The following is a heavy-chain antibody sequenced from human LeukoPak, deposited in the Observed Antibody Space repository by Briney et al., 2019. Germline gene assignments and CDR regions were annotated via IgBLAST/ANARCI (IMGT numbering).Heavy chain of an antibody. Sequence: ASVKVSCKASGYTVTSYYMHWVRQAPGQGLEWMGIINPSGGSTSYAQKFQGRVTMTRDMSTSTVYMELSSLRSEDTAVYYCARAPGPRYDSSGLWGENGYYFDYWGQGTLVTVSS. CDR1: GYTVTSYY. CDR2: INPSGGST. J-gene: IGHJ4*02. V-gene: IGHV1-46*01. CDR3: ARAPGPRYDSSGLWGENGYYFDY. D-gene: IGHD3-22*01.